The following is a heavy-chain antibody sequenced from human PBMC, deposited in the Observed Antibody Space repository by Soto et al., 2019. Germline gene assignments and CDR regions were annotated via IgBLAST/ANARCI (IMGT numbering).Heavy chain of an antibody. CDR2: IYYSGST. J-gene: IGHJ3*02. CDR3: ARGVTTTGGAFDI. V-gene: IGHV4-31*03. Sequence: TLSLTCTVAGGSISSGGYYWSWIRQHPGKGLEWIGYIYYSGSTYYNPSLKSRVTISVDTSKNQFSLKLSSVTAADTAVYYCARGVTTTGGAFDIWGQGTMVTVSS. D-gene: IGHD4-17*01. CDR1: GGSISSGGYY.